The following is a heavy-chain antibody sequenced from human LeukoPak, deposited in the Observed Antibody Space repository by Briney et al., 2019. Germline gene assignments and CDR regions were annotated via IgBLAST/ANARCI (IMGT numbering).Heavy chain of an antibody. V-gene: IGHV3-74*01. Sequence: GGSLRLSCAASGFTLSTYWMHWVRKAPGKGLVWVSRINTDGSRTDYADSEKGRFTISRDNAKNTLYLEMNRLRAEDTAVYDCVRGEMSGTYRDVDSWGQGTLVTVSS. J-gene: IGHJ5*01. CDR2: INTDGSRT. D-gene: IGHD1-26*01. CDR1: GFTLSTYW. CDR3: VRGEMSGTYRDVDS.